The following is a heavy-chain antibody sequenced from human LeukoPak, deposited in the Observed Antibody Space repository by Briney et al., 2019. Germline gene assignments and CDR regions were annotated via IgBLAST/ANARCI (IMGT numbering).Heavy chain of an antibody. CDR2: ISYDGSNK. CDR3: ARDLSITMIVVPGGY. V-gene: IGHV3-30-3*01. J-gene: IGHJ4*02. Sequence: PGGSLRLSCAASGFTFSSYAMHWVRQAPGKGLEWVAVISYDGSNKYYADSVKGRFTISRDNSKNTLYLQMNSLRAEDTAVYYCARDLSITMIVVPGGYWGQGTLVTVSS. CDR1: GFTFSSYA. D-gene: IGHD3-22*01.